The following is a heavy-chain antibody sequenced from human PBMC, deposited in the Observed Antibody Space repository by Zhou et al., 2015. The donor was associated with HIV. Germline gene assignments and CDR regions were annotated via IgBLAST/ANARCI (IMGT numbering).Heavy chain of an antibody. CDR2: ISAYNGNT. V-gene: IGHV1-18*01. CDR1: GGTFSSYA. J-gene: IGHJ3*02. CDR3: ARHVGATRVTGAFDI. D-gene: IGHD1-26*01. Sequence: QVQLVQSGAEVKKPGSSVKVSCKASGGTFSSYAISWVRQAPGQGLEWMGWISAYNGNTNYAQKLQGRVTMTTDTSTSTAYMELRSLRSDDTAVYYCARHVGATRVTGAFDIWGQGTMVTVSS.